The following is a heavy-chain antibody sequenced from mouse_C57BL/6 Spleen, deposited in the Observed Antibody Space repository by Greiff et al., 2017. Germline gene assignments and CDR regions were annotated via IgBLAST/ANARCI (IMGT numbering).Heavy chain of an antibody. CDR2: IDPSDSYT. CDR3: ARPGRVDY. V-gene: IGHV1-69*01. Sequence: QVQLQQPGAELVMPGASVKLSCKASGYTFTSYWMHWVKQRPGQGLEWIGEIDPSDSYTNYNQKFKGKSTLTVDQSSSTAYMQLSSLTSEDSAVYYCARPGRVDYWGQGTTLTVSS. D-gene: IGHD3-1*01. J-gene: IGHJ2*01. CDR1: GYTFTSYW.